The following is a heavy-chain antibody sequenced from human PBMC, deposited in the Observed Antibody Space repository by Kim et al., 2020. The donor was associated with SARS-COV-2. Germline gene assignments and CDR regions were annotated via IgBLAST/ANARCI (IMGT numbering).Heavy chain of an antibody. V-gene: IGHV3-48*03. CDR3: ARGYFDWFGAFDI. Sequence: YAESVKDRFTISRDNAKNSLYLQMNSLRAEDTAVYYCARGYFDWFGAFDIWGQGTMVTVSS. D-gene: IGHD3-9*01. J-gene: IGHJ3*02.